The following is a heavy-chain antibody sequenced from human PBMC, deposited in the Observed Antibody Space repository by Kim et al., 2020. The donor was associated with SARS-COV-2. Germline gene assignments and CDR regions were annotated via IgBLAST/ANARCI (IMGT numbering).Heavy chain of an antibody. CDR1: GFTFSSYS. Sequence: GGSLRLSCAASGFTFSSYSMNWVRQAPGKGLEWVSSISSSSSYIYYADSVKGRFTISRDNAKNSLYLQMNSLRAEDTAVYYCARDRIAAAAGMDVWGQGTTVTVSS. J-gene: IGHJ6*02. V-gene: IGHV3-21*01. D-gene: IGHD6-13*01. CDR2: ISSSSSYI. CDR3: ARDRIAAAAGMDV.